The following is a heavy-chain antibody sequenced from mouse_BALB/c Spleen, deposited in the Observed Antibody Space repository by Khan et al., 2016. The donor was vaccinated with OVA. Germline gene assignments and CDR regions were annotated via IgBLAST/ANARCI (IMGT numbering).Heavy chain of an antibody. CDR1: GYTFTDYS. D-gene: IGHD2-3*01. J-gene: IGHJ3*01. Sequence: QIQLVQSGPELKKPGETVKISCKASGYTFTDYSMHWVKQAPGKGLKWMGWINTETGEPTYADDFKGRFAFSLETSASTAYLQINNLKNEDTATYFCARGDDPWFAYWGQGTLVTVSA. V-gene: IGHV9-2-1*01. CDR2: INTETGEP. CDR3: ARGDDPWFAY.